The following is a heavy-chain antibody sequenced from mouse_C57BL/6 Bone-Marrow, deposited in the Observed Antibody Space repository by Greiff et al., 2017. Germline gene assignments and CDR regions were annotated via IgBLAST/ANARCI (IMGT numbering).Heavy chain of an antibody. V-gene: IGHV5-4*03. D-gene: IGHD1-1*01. CDR3: ARIKGDYYGSSWGSWFAY. CDR1: GFTFSSYA. J-gene: IGHJ3*01. Sequence: EVKLQESGGGLVKPGGSLKLSCAASGFTFSSYAMSWVRQTPEKRLEWVATISDGGSYTYYPDNVKGRFTISRDNAKNNLYLQMSHLKSEDTAMYYCARIKGDYYGSSWGSWFAYWGQGTLVTVSA. CDR2: ISDGGSYT.